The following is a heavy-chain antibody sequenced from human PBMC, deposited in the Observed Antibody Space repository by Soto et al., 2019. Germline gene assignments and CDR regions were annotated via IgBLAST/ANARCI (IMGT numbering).Heavy chain of an antibody. Sequence: QVQLVESGGGVVQPGRSLRLSCAASGSTFSSYGMHWVRQAPGKGLEWVAVISYDGSNKYYADSVKGRFTISRDNSKNTLYLQMNSLRAEDTAVYYCAKGLYRATSLFDYWGQGTLVTVSS. CDR2: ISYDGSNK. CDR3: AKGLYRATSLFDY. D-gene: IGHD1-26*01. CDR1: GSTFSSYG. J-gene: IGHJ4*02. V-gene: IGHV3-30*18.